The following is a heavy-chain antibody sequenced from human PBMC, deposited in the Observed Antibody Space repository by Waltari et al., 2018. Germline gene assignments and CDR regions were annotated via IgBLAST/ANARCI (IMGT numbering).Heavy chain of an antibody. Sequence: QVQLQESGPGLVKPSETLSLTCTVSGGSISSHYWSWIRQPPGKGLELIGYIYYSGSTNYNPSLKSRVTISVDTSKNQFSLKLSSVTAADTAVYYCARASMATNTRPYYFDYWGQGTLVTVSS. CDR2: IYYSGST. CDR3: ARASMATNTRPYYFDY. D-gene: IGHD5-12*01. CDR1: GGSISSHY. J-gene: IGHJ4*02. V-gene: IGHV4-59*11.